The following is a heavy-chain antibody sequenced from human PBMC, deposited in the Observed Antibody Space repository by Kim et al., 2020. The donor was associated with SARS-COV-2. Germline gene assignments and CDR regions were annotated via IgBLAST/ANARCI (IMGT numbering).Heavy chain of an antibody. CDR3: AREETIGYSPDY. V-gene: IGHV1-2*02. D-gene: IGHD5-18*01. Sequence: NYEKKVQGRVTMNRETSISTAYMELSRLRSDDTAVYYCAREETIGYSPDYWGQGTLVTVSS. J-gene: IGHJ4*02.